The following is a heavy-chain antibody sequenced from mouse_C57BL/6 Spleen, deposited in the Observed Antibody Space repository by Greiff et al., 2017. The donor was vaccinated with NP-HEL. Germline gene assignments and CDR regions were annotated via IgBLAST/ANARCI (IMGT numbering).Heavy chain of an antibody. D-gene: IGHD1-1*01. V-gene: IGHV1-64*01. CDR2: IHPNSGST. Sequence: QVQLQQPGAELVKPGASVKLSCKASGYTFTSYWMHWVKQRPGQGLEWIGMIHPNSGSTNYNEKFKSKATLTVDKSSSTAYMQLSSLTSEDSAVYYCASPLLTAVAPYFDYWGQGTTLTVSS. CDR3: ASPLLTAVAPYFDY. CDR1: GYTFTSYW. J-gene: IGHJ2*01.